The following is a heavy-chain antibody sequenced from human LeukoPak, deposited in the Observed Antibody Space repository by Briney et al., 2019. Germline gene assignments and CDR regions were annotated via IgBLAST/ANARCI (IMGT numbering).Heavy chain of an antibody. V-gene: IGHV3-23*01. J-gene: IGHJ5*02. CDR3: ARDLGCSTTSCRYNWFDP. CDR2: ISQSGGRST. Sequence: PGGSLRLSCTASGFTFSSYAMTWVRQSPGKGLEWVSFISQSGGRSTDYADSVKGRLTISRDNSKNTLYLQMNSLRAEDTALYYCARDLGCSTTSCRYNWFDPWGQGTLVTVSS. CDR1: GFTFSSYA. D-gene: IGHD2-2*01.